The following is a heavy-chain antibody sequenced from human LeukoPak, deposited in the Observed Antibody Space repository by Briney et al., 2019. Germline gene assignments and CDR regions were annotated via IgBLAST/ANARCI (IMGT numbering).Heavy chain of an antibody. CDR3: ARERGDFWSGYYLDY. CDR1: GGTFSSYA. Sequence: ASVKVSCKASGGTFSSYAISWVRQAPGQGLEWMGGIIPIFGTANYAQQFQGRVTITTDESTSTAYMELSSLRSEDTAVYYCARERGDFWSGYYLDYWGQGTLVTVSS. CDR2: IIPIFGTA. J-gene: IGHJ4*02. V-gene: IGHV1-69*05. D-gene: IGHD3-3*01.